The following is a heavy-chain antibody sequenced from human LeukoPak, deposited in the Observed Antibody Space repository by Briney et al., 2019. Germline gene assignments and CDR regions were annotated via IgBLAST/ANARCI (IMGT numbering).Heavy chain of an antibody. CDR2: IRYDGSNK. Sequence: GSLRLSCAASGFTFSSYGMHWVRQAPGKGLEWVAFIRYDGSNKYYADSVKGRFTISRDNSKNTLYLQMNSLRAEDTAVYYCAFNGYSSGWKGDYWGQGTLVTVSS. CDR1: GFTFSSYG. D-gene: IGHD6-19*01. CDR3: AFNGYSSGWKGDY. J-gene: IGHJ4*02. V-gene: IGHV3-30*02.